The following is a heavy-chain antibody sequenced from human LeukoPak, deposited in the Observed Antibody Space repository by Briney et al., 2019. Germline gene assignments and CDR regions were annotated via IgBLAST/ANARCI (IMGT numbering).Heavy chain of an antibody. D-gene: IGHD1-26*01. CDR3: AKGSGSYLSPLYYFDY. V-gene: IGHV3-23*01. CDR1: GFSFSSYD. Sequence: GGSLRLSCAASGFSFSSYDTNWVRQAPGKGLEWVSFISSGTTTYYADSVKGRFTISRDNSKNTLYLQMNSLRAEDTAVYYCAKGSGSYLSPLYYFDYWGQGTLVTVSS. J-gene: IGHJ4*02. CDR2: ISSGTTT.